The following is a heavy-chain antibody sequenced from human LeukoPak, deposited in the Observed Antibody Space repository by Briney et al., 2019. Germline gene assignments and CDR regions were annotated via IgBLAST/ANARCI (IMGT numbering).Heavy chain of an antibody. Sequence: SQTLSLTCTVSGGSISSGGYYWSWIRQHPGKGLEWIGYIYYSGSTYYNPSLKSRVTISVDTSKNQFSLKLSSVTAADTAVYYCARGADPDIYIVVVPAAMLGRWFDPWGQGTLVTVSS. CDR1: GGSISSGGYY. CDR2: IYYSGST. J-gene: IGHJ5*02. V-gene: IGHV4-31*03. D-gene: IGHD2-2*01. CDR3: ARGADPDIYIVVVPAAMLGRWFDP.